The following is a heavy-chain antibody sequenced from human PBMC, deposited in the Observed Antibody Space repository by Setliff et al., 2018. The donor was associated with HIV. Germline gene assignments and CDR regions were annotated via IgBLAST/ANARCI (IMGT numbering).Heavy chain of an antibody. CDR3: ARDPVSDNSATPYYFDY. V-gene: IGHV1-69*13. Sequence: ASVKVSCKASGGNFNNYALSWVRQAPGQGLEWMGGIIPIFGTANYAQKFQGRVTITADESTSTAYMELSSLRSEDTAVYFCARDPVSDNSATPYYFDYWGQGTLVTVSS. CDR1: GGNFNNYA. D-gene: IGHD2-21*01. CDR2: IIPIFGTA. J-gene: IGHJ4*02.